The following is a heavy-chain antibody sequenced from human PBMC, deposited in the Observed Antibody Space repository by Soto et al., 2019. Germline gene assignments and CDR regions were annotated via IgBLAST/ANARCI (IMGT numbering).Heavy chain of an antibody. J-gene: IGHJ5*02. V-gene: IGHV3-9*01. CDR2: IRWNSGST. D-gene: IGHD3-16*02. Sequence: EVQLVESGGGLVQPGRSLRLSCAASGFTFDDYGMHWVRQPPGKGLEWVSGIRWNSGSTGYVDSVKGRFTISRDNAKNSLYLQMNSLRAEDTAMYYCVKDLLGFGGVIGDNWFDPWGQGTLVTVSS. CDR1: GFTFDDYG. CDR3: VKDLLGFGGVIGDNWFDP.